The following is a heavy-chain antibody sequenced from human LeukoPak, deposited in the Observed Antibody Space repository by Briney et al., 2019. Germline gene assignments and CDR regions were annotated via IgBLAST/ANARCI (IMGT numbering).Heavy chain of an antibody. Sequence: PGGSLRLPCAASGFTFSSYAMSWVRQAPGKGLEWVPAISGSGDSTYYGDSVKGRFTISRDNSKNTLYLQMNSLRAEDTAVYYCAKTRPLDSSSWSHGDYWGQGTLVTVSS. J-gene: IGHJ4*02. D-gene: IGHD6-13*01. CDR3: AKTRPLDSSSWSHGDY. CDR1: GFTFSSYA. V-gene: IGHV3-23*01. CDR2: ISGSGDST.